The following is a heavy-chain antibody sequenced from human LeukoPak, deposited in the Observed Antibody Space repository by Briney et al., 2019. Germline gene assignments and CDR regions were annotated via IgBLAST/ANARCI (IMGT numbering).Heavy chain of an antibody. Sequence: GASVKVSCKASGYTFTNYGISWVRQAPGQGLEWMGWISGFNGDTNYGQKVQGRVTMTTDTSSITAYTELRSLRSDDTAVYYCARMVRGVPYYYGMDVWGQGTTVTVSS. CDR2: ISGFNGDT. J-gene: IGHJ6*02. CDR3: ARMVRGVPYYYGMDV. D-gene: IGHD3-10*01. CDR1: GYTFTNYG. V-gene: IGHV1-18*01.